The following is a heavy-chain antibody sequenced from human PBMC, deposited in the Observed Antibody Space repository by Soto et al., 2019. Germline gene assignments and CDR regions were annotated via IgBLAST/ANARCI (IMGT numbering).Heavy chain of an antibody. Sequence: QVQLVESGGGVVQPGRSLRLSCAASGFTFSSYGMHWVRQAPGKGLEWVAVISYDGSNKYYADSVKGRFTISRDNSKNTLYLQMNSLRAEDTAVYYCANDKNGYFDYWGQVNLVTVSS. CDR2: ISYDGSNK. CDR3: ANDKNGYFDY. CDR1: GFTFSSYG. J-gene: IGHJ4*02. V-gene: IGHV3-30*18.